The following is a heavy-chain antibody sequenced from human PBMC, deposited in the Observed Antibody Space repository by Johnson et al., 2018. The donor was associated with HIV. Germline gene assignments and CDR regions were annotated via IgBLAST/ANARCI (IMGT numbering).Heavy chain of an antibody. J-gene: IGHJ3*02. CDR1: GFTFSSYG. D-gene: IGHD4-23*01. CDR3: AGGRGWVTLNAFDM. CDR2: ISYDGSNK. V-gene: IGHV3-30*03. Sequence: VQLVESGGGVVQPGRSLRLSCAASGFTFSSYGMHWVRQAPGKGLEWVAVISYDGSNKYYADSVKGRFTISRDNSKNSLYLQMNRLRADDTAVYYCAGGRGWVTLNAFDMWGQGTMVTVSS.